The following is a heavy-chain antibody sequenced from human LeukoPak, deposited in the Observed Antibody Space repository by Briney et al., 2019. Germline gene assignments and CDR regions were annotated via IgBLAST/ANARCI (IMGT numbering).Heavy chain of an antibody. J-gene: IGHJ4*02. V-gene: IGHV3-53*01. D-gene: IGHD6-13*01. Sequence: SGGSLRLSCVASGFTVSNSYMSWVRQAPGKGLEWVSVIYSDGGTFYSDSVKGRFTISRDNAKNTLFLQMNSLTVEDTAMYYCGKDLSWGSTDYWGQGTLVTVSS. CDR2: IYSDGGT. CDR1: GFTVSNSY. CDR3: GKDLSWGSTDY.